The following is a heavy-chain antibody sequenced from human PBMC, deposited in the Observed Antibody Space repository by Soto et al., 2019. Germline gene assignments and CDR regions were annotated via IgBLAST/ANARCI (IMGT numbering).Heavy chain of an antibody. CDR3: ARRDDYGEP. V-gene: IGHV1-69*02. J-gene: IGHJ5*02. CDR2: IIPILGIA. CDR1: GGTFSSYT. D-gene: IGHD4-17*01. Sequence: QVQLVQSGAEVKKPGSSVKVSCKASGGTFSSYTISWVRQAPGQGLEWMGRIIPILGIANHAQKFQGRVTITADKSTSTACMELSSLRSEDTAVYYCARRDDYGEPWGQGTLVTVSS.